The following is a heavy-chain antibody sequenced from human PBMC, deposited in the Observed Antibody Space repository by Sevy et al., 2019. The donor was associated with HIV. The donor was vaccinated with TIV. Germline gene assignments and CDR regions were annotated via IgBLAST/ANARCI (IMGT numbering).Heavy chain of an antibody. V-gene: IGHV3-23*01. CDR1: GFTFSSYA. CDR2: ISGSGGST. D-gene: IGHD3-3*01. Sequence: GGSLRLSCAASGFTFSSYAMSWVRQAPGKGLEWVSAISGSGGSTYYADSVKGRFTISRDNSKNTLYLQMNSRRAEDTAVYYCVKGAYYDFLSGYYFPIDAFDIWGQGTMVTVSS. J-gene: IGHJ3*02. CDR3: VKGAYYDFLSGYYFPIDAFDI.